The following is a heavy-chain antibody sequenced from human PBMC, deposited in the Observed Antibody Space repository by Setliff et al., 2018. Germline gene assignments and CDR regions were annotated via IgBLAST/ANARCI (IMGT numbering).Heavy chain of an antibody. V-gene: IGHV4-31*01. Sequence: SETLSLTCTVSGGSISSGGYYWSWIRQHPGMGLEWIGYIYYSGSTYHNPSLKTLVTISVDTSKNQFSLKLSSVTAADTAVYYCARGARRFDPWGQGTLVTVSS. CDR3: ARGARRFDP. CDR1: GGSISSGGYY. J-gene: IGHJ5*02. CDR2: IYYSGST.